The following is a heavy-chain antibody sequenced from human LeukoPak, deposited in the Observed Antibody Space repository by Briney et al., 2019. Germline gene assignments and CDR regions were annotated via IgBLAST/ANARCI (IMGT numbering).Heavy chain of an antibody. CDR1: GFTFSSYG. V-gene: IGHV3-30*18. J-gene: IGHJ4*02. Sequence: PGRSLRLSCAASGFTFSSYGMHWVRQAPGKGLEWVAVISYDGSNKYYADSVKGRFTISRDNSKNTLYLQMNSLRAEDTAVYYCAKESWVRLCFDYWGQGTLVTVSS. CDR3: AKESWVRLCFDY. CDR2: ISYDGSNK. D-gene: IGHD5-18*01.